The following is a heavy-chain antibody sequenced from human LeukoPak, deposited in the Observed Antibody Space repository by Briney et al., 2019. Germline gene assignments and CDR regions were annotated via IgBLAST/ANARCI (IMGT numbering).Heavy chain of an antibody. J-gene: IGHJ4*02. D-gene: IGHD2-15*01. V-gene: IGHV4-59*01. CDR2: IYYSGST. Sequence: SETLALNCTVDGGSIRSYFWNCIRQPPGKGLEWIGYIYYSGSTNYNRSLKSRVTISVDTSKNQFSLKLSSVAAADTAVYYCAGGGVGSATPHFAIWGQGTLVTVSS. CDR1: GGSIRSYF. CDR3: AGGGVGSATPHFAI.